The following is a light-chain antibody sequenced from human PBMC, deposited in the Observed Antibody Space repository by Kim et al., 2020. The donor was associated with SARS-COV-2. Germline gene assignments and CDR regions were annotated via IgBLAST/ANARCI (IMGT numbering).Light chain of an antibody. CDR2: QDN. Sequence: PGHTANTTGSGDKVRDKEVSWYQQKPGQSAVVVIYQDNQRPSGIPERFSGSNSGNTATLTISGTQAMDEADYYCQAWDSSTHNYVFGAGTKVTVL. CDR3: QAWDSSTHNYV. J-gene: IGLJ1*01. V-gene: IGLV3-1*01. CDR1: KVRDKE.